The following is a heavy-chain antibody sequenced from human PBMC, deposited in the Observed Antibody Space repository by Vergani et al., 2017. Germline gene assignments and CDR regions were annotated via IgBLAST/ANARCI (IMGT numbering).Heavy chain of an antibody. D-gene: IGHD6-6*01. Sequence: QLQLQESGSGLVKPSQTLSLTWAVSGGSISSGGYSWSWIRQPPGKGLEWIGYIYHSGSTYYNPSLKSRVTISVDRSKNQFSLKLSSVTAADTAVYYCARGSSIAARPFNYMDVWGKGTTVTVSS. CDR3: ARGSSIAARPFNYMDV. CDR2: IYHSGST. J-gene: IGHJ6*03. V-gene: IGHV4-30-2*01. CDR1: GGSISSGGYS.